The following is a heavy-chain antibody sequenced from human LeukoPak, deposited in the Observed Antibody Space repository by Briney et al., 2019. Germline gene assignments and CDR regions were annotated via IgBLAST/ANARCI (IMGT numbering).Heavy chain of an antibody. J-gene: IGHJ4*02. V-gene: IGHV3-30-3*01. D-gene: IGHD3-9*01. CDR1: GFTFSSYA. Sequence: PGRSLRLSCAASGFTFSSYAMHWVRQAPGKGLEWVAVISYDGSNKYYADSVKGRFTISRDNSKNTLYLQMNSLRAEDTAVYYCARSNYDILTGYPTGWGQGTLVTVSS. CDR2: ISYDGSNK. CDR3: ARSNYDILTGYPTG.